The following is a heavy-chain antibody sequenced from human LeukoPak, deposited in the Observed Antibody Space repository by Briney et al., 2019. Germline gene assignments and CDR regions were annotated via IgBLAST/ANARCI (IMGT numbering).Heavy chain of an antibody. J-gene: IGHJ4*02. CDR2: IIPIFGTA. V-gene: IGHV1-69*05. Sequence: SVKVSCKASGGTFSSYAISWVRQAPGQGLEWMGGIIPIFGTANYAQKFQGRVTITTDESTSTAYMELSSLRSEDTAVYYCARPSRPYDSSGYYQFDYWGQGTLVTVSS. CDR3: ARPSRPYDSSGYYQFDY. D-gene: IGHD3-22*01. CDR1: GGTFSSYA.